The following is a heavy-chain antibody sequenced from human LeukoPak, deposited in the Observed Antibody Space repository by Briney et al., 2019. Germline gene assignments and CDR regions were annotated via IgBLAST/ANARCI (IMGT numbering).Heavy chain of an antibody. V-gene: IGHV4-59*01. CDR2: IDYRGST. CDR3: ARSRSGYSYDHAAFEI. D-gene: IGHD5-18*01. CDR1: GGSISTYY. J-gene: IGHJ3*02. Sequence: SETLSLTCTVSGGSISTYYWSWIRQPPGKGLEWIAYIDYRGSTTYNPSLRSRVTISVDTSRNLISLRLSSVTAADTAVYYCARSRSGYSYDHAAFEIWGQGTMVTVSS.